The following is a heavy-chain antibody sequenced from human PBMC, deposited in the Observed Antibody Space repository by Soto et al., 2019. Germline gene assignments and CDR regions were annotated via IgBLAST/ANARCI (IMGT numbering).Heavy chain of an antibody. CDR2: INTDGSET. J-gene: IGHJ6*02. Sequence: GGSLRLSCAASGFVFSSDWMHWVRQAPGKGLVWVSRINTDGSETSYADSVKGRFTISRDNAKNTVYLQMNSLRAEDTAVYYCAKVRPAAMNYYYYYGMDVWGQGTTVTVSS. CDR1: GFVFSSDW. CDR3: AKVRPAAMNYYYYYGMDV. D-gene: IGHD2-2*01. V-gene: IGHV3-74*01.